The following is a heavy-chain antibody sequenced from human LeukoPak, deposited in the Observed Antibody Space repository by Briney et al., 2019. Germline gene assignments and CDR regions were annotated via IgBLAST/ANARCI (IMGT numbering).Heavy chain of an antibody. D-gene: IGHD2-2*01. CDR2: ISTSVSTK. CDR3: ARRYCSSTSCTLDY. V-gene: IGHV3-48*03. CDR1: GFSLSGYE. Sequence: GGSLRLSCAASGFSLSGYEVNWVRQAPGKGLEGFSYISTSVSTKYYGDSVKGRFTTSRDNAENSLYLQMNSLRAEDTAVYYCARRYCSSTSCTLDYWGQGTLVTVSS. J-gene: IGHJ4*02.